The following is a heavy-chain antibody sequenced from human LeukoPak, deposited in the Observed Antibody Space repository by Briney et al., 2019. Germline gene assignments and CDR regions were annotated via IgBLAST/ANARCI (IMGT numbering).Heavy chain of an antibody. CDR3: ARVAGYYHFDY. Sequence: SEPLSLTCTVSGGSISSYYWSWIRQPPGKGLEWIGYIYYSGSTNYNPSLKSRVTISVDTSKNQFSLKLSSVTAADTAVYYCARVAGYYHFDYWGQGTLVTVSS. J-gene: IGHJ4*02. CDR2: IYYSGST. D-gene: IGHD3-22*01. V-gene: IGHV4-59*08. CDR1: GGSISSYY.